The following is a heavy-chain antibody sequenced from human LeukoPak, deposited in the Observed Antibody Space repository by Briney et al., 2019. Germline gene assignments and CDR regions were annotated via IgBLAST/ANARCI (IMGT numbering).Heavy chain of an antibody. CDR3: ARDRDGYSYGQNYYYYYYMDV. CDR1: GYTFTGYY. D-gene: IGHD5-18*01. Sequence: ASVKVSCKASGYTFTGYYMHWVRQAPGQGLEWMGWINPNSGGTNYAQKFQVRVTMTRDTSISTAYMELGRLRSDDTAVYYCARDRDGYSYGQNYYYYYYMDVWGKGTTVTVSS. CDR2: INPNSGGT. J-gene: IGHJ6*03. V-gene: IGHV1-2*02.